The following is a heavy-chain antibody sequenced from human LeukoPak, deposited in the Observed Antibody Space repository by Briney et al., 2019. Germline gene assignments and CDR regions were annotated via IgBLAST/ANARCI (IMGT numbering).Heavy chain of an antibody. Sequence: GGSLRLSCEASGFTFSSYWMHWVRQAPGKGLMWVSRINIGVSDTLYADSVKGRFTISRDNAKNTLYLQMNSLRAEDAAVYYCARGMATVTGPFDSWGQGTLVTVSS. CDR3: ARGMATVTGPFDS. V-gene: IGHV3-74*01. CDR2: INIGVSDT. J-gene: IGHJ4*02. CDR1: GFTFSSYW. D-gene: IGHD4-17*01.